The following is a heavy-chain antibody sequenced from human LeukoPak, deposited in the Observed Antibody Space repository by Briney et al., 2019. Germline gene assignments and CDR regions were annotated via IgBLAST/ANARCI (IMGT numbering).Heavy chain of an antibody. CDR3: ARSEQFPYYMDV. Sequence: ASVKVSCKASGYPFSVYYIHWLRQAPGQGLEWMGWVVPNTGGTNYAQNFHDRVTMTRDTSISTAYMELSRLRSDDTAVYYCARSEQFPYYMDVWGKGTTVTVSS. CDR2: VVPNTGGT. J-gene: IGHJ6*03. D-gene: IGHD6-19*01. V-gene: IGHV1-2*02. CDR1: GYPFSVYY.